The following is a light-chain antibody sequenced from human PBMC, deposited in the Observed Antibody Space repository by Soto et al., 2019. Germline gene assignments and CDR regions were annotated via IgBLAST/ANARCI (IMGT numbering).Light chain of an antibody. CDR1: SSDVGVYDY. CDR3: SSFTSSRAYV. CDR2: EVS. Sequence: SALTQPASVSWSPGQSITIFCTGTSSDVGVYDYVSWYQQQSGKAPKLMIHEVSNRPSGVSNRFSGPKSGNTASLTISGLQAEDEADYYCSSFTSSRAYVFGIGTKVTVL. V-gene: IGLV2-14*01. J-gene: IGLJ1*01.